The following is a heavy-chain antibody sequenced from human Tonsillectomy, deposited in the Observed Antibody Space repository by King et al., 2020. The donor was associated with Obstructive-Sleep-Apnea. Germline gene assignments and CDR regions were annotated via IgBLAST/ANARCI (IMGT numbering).Heavy chain of an antibody. CDR3: ARVNEWLRLVDY. V-gene: IGHV4-31*03. Sequence: QLQESGPGLVKPSQTLSLTCTVSGASISSGGYYWSWIRPHPGKGLEWIGYIYYSGSTYYDPSLKSRVTISVDTSKNQFSLKLSSVTAADTAVYYCARVNEWLRLVDYWGQGTLVTVSS. D-gene: IGHD5-12*01. CDR1: GASISSGGYY. J-gene: IGHJ4*02. CDR2: IYYSGST.